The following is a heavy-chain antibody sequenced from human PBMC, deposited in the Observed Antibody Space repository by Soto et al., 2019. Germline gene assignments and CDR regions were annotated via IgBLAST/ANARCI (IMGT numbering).Heavy chain of an antibody. CDR3: VRGVAAVGTDWFDP. D-gene: IGHD6-13*01. Sequence: SETLSLTYTVSGDSISSSYWNWVRQTADKRLEWIGRIHSTGGSHYNPSLRSRLSMSIDTSKKQFYLELTSVTAADTAVYYCVRGVAAVGTDWFDPWCQGTLVPVPS. CDR1: GDSISSSY. V-gene: IGHV4-4*07. CDR2: IHSTGGS. J-gene: IGHJ5*02.